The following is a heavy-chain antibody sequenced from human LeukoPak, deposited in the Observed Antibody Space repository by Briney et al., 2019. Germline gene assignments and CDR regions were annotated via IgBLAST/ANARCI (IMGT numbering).Heavy chain of an antibody. J-gene: IGHJ4*02. CDR2: IYYSGST. CDR1: GGSISSYY. V-gene: IGHV4-59*01. D-gene: IGHD6-6*01. CDR3: ARGYGSSSEGYYFDY. Sequence: SSETLSLTCTVSGGSISSYYWSWIRQPPGKGLEWTGYIYYSGSTNYNPSLKSRVTISVDTSKNQFSLKLSSVTAADTAVYYCARGYGSSSEGYYFDYWGQGTLVTVPS.